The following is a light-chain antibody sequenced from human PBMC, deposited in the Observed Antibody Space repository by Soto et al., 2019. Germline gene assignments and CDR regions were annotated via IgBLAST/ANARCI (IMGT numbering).Light chain of an antibody. CDR1: SSDVGGYSY. CDR3: SSYTSSTTLE. J-gene: IGLJ2*01. V-gene: IGLV2-14*01. Sequence: QSALTQPASVSGSPGQSITISCTGTSSDVGGYSYVSWYQQYPGKAPKLMIYDVSNRPSGVSNRFSGSKSGNTASLTISGLQAEDEAEYYCSSYTSSTTLEFGGGTKVTVL. CDR2: DVS.